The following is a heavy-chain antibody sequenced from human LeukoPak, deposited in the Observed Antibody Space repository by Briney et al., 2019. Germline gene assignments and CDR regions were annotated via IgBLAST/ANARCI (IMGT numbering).Heavy chain of an antibody. CDR2: ISSSGSTI. Sequence: PGGSLRLSCAASGFTFSSYSMNWIRQAPGKGLEWVSYISSSGSTIYYADSVKGRFTISRDNAKNSLYLQMNSLRAEDTAVYYCARDRKYSYGYGYAFDIWGQGTMVTVSS. V-gene: IGHV3-48*04. J-gene: IGHJ3*02. CDR3: ARDRKYSYGYGYAFDI. CDR1: GFTFSSYS. D-gene: IGHD5-18*01.